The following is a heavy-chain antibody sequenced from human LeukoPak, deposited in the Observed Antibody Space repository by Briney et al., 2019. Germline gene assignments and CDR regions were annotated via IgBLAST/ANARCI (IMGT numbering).Heavy chain of an antibody. CDR1: GFTFSSYA. CDR3: AKDDYGDPDYYYYGMDV. J-gene: IGHJ6*02. Sequence: GGSLRLSCAASGFTFSSYAMSWVRQAPGKGLEWVSAISGSGGSTYYADSVKGRFTISRDNSKNTLYLQMNNLRAEDTAVYYCAKDDYGDPDYYYYGMDVWGQGTTVTVSS. D-gene: IGHD4-17*01. V-gene: IGHV3-23*01. CDR2: ISGSGGST.